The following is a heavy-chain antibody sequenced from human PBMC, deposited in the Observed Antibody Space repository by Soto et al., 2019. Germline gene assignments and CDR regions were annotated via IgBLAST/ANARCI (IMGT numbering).Heavy chain of an antibody. D-gene: IGHD2-2*01. CDR3: AKFCPRSTAGSLFYY. CDR1: GFTFSTYA. V-gene: IGHV3-23*01. J-gene: IGHJ4*02. CDR2: VSASGLNT. Sequence: GSLRLSCAASGFTFSTYAMAWVRQAPGKGLEWVSGVSASGLNTYYADPVKGRFYISRDNSKYTVSLHMNSLRAEDTALYYCAKFCPRSTAGSLFYYLGQGAPVPISS.